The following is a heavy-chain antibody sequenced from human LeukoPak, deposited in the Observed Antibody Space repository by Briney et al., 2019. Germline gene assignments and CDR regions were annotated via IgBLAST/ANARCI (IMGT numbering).Heavy chain of an antibody. V-gene: IGHV1-8*01. CDR3: ARAGATYDYYYMDV. J-gene: IGHJ6*03. CDR1: GYTFTSYD. Sequence: ASVEVSCEASGYTFTSYDINWVRQATGQGLEWMGWMNPNSGNTGYAQKFQGRVTMTRNTSISTAYMELSSLRSEDTAVYYCARAGATYDYYYMDVWGKGTTVTVSS. CDR2: MNPNSGNT.